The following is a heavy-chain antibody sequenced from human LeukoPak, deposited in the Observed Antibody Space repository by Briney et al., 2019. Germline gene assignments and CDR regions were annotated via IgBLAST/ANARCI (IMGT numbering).Heavy chain of an antibody. D-gene: IGHD3-22*01. J-gene: IGHJ4*02. V-gene: IGHV1-69*04. CDR2: IIPIFGIA. CDR1: GGTFSSYA. Sequence: SVKVSCKASGGTFSSYAISWVRQAPGQGPEWMGRIIPIFGIANYAQKFQGRVTITADKSTSTAYMELSSLRSEDTAVYYCASAPSGYDSSGYYPEFDYWGQGTLVTVSS. CDR3: ASAPSGYDSSGYYPEFDY.